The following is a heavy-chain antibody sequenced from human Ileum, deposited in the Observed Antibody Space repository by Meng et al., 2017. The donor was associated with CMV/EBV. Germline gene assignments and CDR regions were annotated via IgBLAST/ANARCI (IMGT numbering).Heavy chain of an antibody. CDR3: ARMLAVAISGDFYYMDV. CDR1: GGSTSGYY. Sequence: QVQSQESGTRMVKPSETLSLTCEVSGGSTSGYYWGWIRQPAGKGLAWLGRIYTGGHTHYNPSLESRLTMSLDTSKSQIPLTLSSVTAADTAVYYCARMLAVAISGDFYYMDVWGKGTMVTVSS. J-gene: IGHJ6*03. D-gene: IGHD2-21*01. V-gene: IGHV4-4*07. CDR2: IYTGGHT.